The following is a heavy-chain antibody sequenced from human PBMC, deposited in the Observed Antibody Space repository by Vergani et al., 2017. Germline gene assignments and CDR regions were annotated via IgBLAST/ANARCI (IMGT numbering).Heavy chain of an antibody. Sequence: QLQLQESGPGLVKPSQTLSLTCTVSGGSISSGSYYWSWIRQPAGKGLEWIGRIYTSGSTNYNPSLKSRVTISVDTSKNQFSLKLSSVTAADTAVYYCARVPYYYYYMDVWGKGTTVTVSS. CDR1: GGSISSGSYY. J-gene: IGHJ6*03. V-gene: IGHV4-61*02. CDR3: ARVPYYYYYMDV. CDR2: IYTSGST.